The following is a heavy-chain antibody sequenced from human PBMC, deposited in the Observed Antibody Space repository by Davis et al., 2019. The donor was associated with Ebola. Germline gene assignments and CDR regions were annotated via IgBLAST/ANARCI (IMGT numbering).Heavy chain of an antibody. CDR1: GGAISGSTYY. J-gene: IGHJ4*02. CDR3: TASQRWLPAY. D-gene: IGHD5-24*01. V-gene: IGHV4-39*01. Sequence: PSETLSLTCAVSGGAISGSTYYWTWIRQPPGKGPEGIGSVYHSGTTYYKPSLKSRISMSVDTSKNQFSLRLNSVTAEDTAVYFCTASQRWLPAYWGQGILVTVSS. CDR2: VYHSGTT.